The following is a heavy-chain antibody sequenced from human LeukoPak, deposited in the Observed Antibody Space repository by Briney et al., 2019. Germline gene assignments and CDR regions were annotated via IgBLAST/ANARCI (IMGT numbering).Heavy chain of an antibody. V-gene: IGHV3-64*01. CDR3: ARDSPNDYGDYGAFDI. J-gene: IGHJ3*02. Sequence: GGSLRLSCAASGFTFSSYAMHWVRQAPGKGLEYVSAISSNGGSTYYANSVKGRFTISRDNSKNTLYLQMGSLRAEDMAVYYCARDSPNDYGDYGAFDIWGQGTMVTVSS. CDR1: GFTFSSYA. D-gene: IGHD4-17*01. CDR2: ISSNGGST.